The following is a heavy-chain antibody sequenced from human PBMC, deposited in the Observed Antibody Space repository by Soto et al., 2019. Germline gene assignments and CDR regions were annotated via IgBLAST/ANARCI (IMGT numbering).Heavy chain of an antibody. Sequence: GGSLRLSCAASGFTFSNYAMHWVRQAPGKGLEWVAGITYEGSNTYYAESVKGRFRISRDNTKNMAFLEMNSLRVEDTAVYHCARDPIHGSGLFDAWGQGTLVTVSS. CDR1: GFTFSNYA. D-gene: IGHD3-10*01. CDR3: ARDPIHGSGLFDA. CDR2: ITYEGSNT. V-gene: IGHV3-30-3*01. J-gene: IGHJ5*02.